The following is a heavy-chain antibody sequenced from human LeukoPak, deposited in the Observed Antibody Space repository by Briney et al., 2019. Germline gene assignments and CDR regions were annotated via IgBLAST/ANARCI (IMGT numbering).Heavy chain of an antibody. CDR2: IIPIFGTA. CDR3: ARGGITMVRGVMSANNWFDP. J-gene: IGHJ5*02. Sequence: SVKVSCKASGGTFSSYAISWVRQAPGQGLEWMGGIIPIFGTANYAQKFQGRVTITADKSTSTAYMELSSLRSEDTAVYYCARGGITMVRGVMSANNWFDPWGQGTLVTVSS. D-gene: IGHD3-10*01. V-gene: IGHV1-69*06. CDR1: GGTFSSYA.